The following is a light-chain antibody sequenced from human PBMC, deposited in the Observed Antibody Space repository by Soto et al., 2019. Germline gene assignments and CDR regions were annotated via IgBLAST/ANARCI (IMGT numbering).Light chain of an antibody. CDR2: EVS. CDR3: SSKTSASTLYV. CDR1: SSDVGGYNY. J-gene: IGLJ1*01. Sequence: QSALTQPASVSGSPGQSITISCTGTSSDVGGYNYVSWYTQPPGKAPKVMIYEVSNRPSGVSNRFSGSKSGNTASLNISGLQAEDEADYYCSSKTSASTLYVFGTGTKLTVL. V-gene: IGLV2-14*01.